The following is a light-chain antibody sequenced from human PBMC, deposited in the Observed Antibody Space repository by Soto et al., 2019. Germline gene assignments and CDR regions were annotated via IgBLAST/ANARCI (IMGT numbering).Light chain of an antibody. J-gene: IGKJ1*01. Sequence: EIVLTQSPGTLSLSPGERATLSWRASQSVSSSYLAWYQQKPGQAPRLLIYGASSRATGIPDRFSGSGSGTDFTLTISRLEPEDFAVYYCQQYGSSPWTFGQGTKVDI. V-gene: IGKV3-20*01. CDR3: QQYGSSPWT. CDR2: GAS. CDR1: QSVSSSY.